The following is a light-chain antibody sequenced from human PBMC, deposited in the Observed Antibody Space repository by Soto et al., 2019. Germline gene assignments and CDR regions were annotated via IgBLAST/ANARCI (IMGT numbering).Light chain of an antibody. J-gene: IGKJ2*01. Sequence: AVQMTQSPSSLSASVGDRITITCRASQGIRNDLAWYQQKPGKAPNLLIYAASRLHIGVPSRFSGSGSGTDFIFTITCLQPEDFATYYCLQDNTYPYTFGQGTKLEIK. V-gene: IGKV1-6*01. CDR3: LQDNTYPYT. CDR1: QGIRND. CDR2: AAS.